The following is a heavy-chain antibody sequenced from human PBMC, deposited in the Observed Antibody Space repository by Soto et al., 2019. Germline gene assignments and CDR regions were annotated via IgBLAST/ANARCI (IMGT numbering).Heavy chain of an antibody. J-gene: IGHJ4*02. CDR1: GGTFSSYT. D-gene: IGHD2-2*01. Sequence: SVKVSCKASGGTFSSYTISWVRQAPGQGLEWMGRIIPILGIANYAQKFQGRVTITADKSTSTAYMELSSLRSEDTAVYYCARVRSTSQQYYFDYWGQGALVTVSS. V-gene: IGHV1-69*02. CDR3: ARVRSTSQQYYFDY. CDR2: IIPILGIA.